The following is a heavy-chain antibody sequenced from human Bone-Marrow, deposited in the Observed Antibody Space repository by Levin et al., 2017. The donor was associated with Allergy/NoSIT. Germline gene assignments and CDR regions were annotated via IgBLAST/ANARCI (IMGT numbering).Heavy chain of an antibody. D-gene: IGHD2-2*01. Sequence: PGGSLRLSCAASGFTFSSYAMSWVRQAPGKGLEWVSAISGSGGSTYYADSVKGRFTISRDNSKNTLYLQMNSLRAEDTAVYYCAKDAEIVVVPAATFDYWGQGTLVTVSS. V-gene: IGHV3-23*01. J-gene: IGHJ4*02. CDR2: ISGSGGST. CDR3: AKDAEIVVVPAATFDY. CDR1: GFTFSSYA.